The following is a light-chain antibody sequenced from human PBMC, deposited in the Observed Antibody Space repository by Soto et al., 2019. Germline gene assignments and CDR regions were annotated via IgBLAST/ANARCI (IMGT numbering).Light chain of an antibody. CDR1: QSVSSY. J-gene: IGKJ2*01. CDR3: PQRSNWPPYT. V-gene: IGKV3-11*01. CDR2: DAS. Sequence: EIVVTQAPATLSLSPGERATISCRASQSVSSYLAWYQQKPGQAPMLLISDASNRATGIPARFSGSGSGTDFTLTIRRLEPEDLSVYYCPQRSNWPPYTFGQGTKLEI.